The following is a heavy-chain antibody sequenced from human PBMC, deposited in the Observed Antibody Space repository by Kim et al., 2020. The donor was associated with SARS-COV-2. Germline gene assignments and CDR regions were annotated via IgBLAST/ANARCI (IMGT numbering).Heavy chain of an antibody. CDR1: GFTFSSYA. CDR3: SRERYDSSGYQLVYYYY. V-gene: IGHV3-30*04. CDR2: ISYDGSNK. J-gene: IGHJ6*01. Sequence: GGSLRLSCAASGFTFSSYAMHWVRQAPGKGLEWVAVISYDGSNKYYADSVKGRFTISRDNSKNTLYLQMNSLRAEDTAVSYCSRERYDSSGYQLVYYYY. D-gene: IGHD3-22*01.